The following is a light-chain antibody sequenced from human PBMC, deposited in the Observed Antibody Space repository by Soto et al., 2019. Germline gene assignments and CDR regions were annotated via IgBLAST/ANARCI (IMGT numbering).Light chain of an antibody. CDR1: QSISSY. V-gene: IGKV1-5*01. CDR3: QQYIRYST. CDR2: AAS. Sequence: IEMNQAPSGKTVALGGSGTITCRASQSISSYLNWYQQKPGKAPKLLIYAASSLQSGVPSRFRDRGSGTEFILSRNCLWTDVSATCVCQQYIRYSTFGQGTKVDIK. J-gene: IGKJ1*01.